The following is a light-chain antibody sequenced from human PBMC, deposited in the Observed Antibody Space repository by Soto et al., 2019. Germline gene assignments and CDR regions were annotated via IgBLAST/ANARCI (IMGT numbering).Light chain of an antibody. V-gene: IGLV2-14*01. CDR3: ISYTGSSTSYV. J-gene: IGLJ1*01. CDR1: SSDVGSYSH. CDR2: EVT. Sequence: QSALTQPASVSGSPGQSITISCSGTSSDVGSYSHVAWYQQFPGKTPKLIIYEVTYRPSGVSHRFSASKSGNTASLTICGIQAGDEADYYCISYTGSSTSYVFGTGTKLTVL.